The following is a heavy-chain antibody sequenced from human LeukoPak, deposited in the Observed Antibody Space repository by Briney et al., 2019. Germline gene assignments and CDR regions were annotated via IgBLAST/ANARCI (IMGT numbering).Heavy chain of an antibody. J-gene: IGHJ4*02. V-gene: IGHV1-18*01. CDR2: ISAYNNNT. D-gene: IGHD3-22*01. CDR3: ARDTYYYDSSGYSRQCRVDY. Sequence: ASVKVSCKTSGYTFTIYGIIWVRQAPGQGLEWMGWISAYNNNTNYAQKFQGRVTMTTDTSTSTAYMELRSLRSDDTAVYYCARDTYYYDSSGYSRQCRVDYWGQGTLVTVSS. CDR1: GYTFTIYG.